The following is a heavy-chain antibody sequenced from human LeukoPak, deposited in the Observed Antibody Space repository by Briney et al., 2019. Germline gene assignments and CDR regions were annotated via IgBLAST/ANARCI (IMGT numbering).Heavy chain of an antibody. CDR1: GYTFTSYD. CDR3: ARSSRRVVIMSY. Sequence: VASVKVSCKASGYTFTSYDINWVRRATGQGLEWMGWMNPNSGNTGYAQKFQGRVTMTRNTSISTAYMELSSLRSEDTAVYYCARSSRRVVIMSYWGQGTLVTVPS. J-gene: IGHJ4*02. D-gene: IGHD3-3*01. V-gene: IGHV1-8*01. CDR2: MNPNSGNT.